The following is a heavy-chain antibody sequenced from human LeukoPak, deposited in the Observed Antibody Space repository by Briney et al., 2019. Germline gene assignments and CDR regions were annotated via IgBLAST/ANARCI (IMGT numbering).Heavy chain of an antibody. J-gene: IGHJ3*02. CDR3: AKDSTIFGVVTLDAFDI. D-gene: IGHD3-3*01. CDR2: ISYDGSNK. CDR1: GFTFSSYG. Sequence: GGSLRLSCAASGFTFSSYGMHWVRQAPGKGLEWVAVISYDGSNKYYADSVKGRFTISRDNSKNTLYLQMNSLRAEDTAVYYCAKDSTIFGVVTLDAFDIWGQGTMVTVSS. V-gene: IGHV3-30*18.